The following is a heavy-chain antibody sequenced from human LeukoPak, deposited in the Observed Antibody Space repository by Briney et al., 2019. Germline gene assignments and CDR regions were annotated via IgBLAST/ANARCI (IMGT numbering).Heavy chain of an antibody. CDR3: ARSLKDIVVVPAATVAFDI. Sequence: GGSLRLSCAASGFTVSSNYMSWVRQAPGKGLEWFSVIYSGGSTYYADSVKGRFTISRDNSKNTLYLQMNSLRAEDTAVYYCARSLKDIVVVPAATVAFDIWGQGTMVTVSS. D-gene: IGHD2-2*01. CDR1: GFTVSSNY. CDR2: IYSGGST. J-gene: IGHJ3*02. V-gene: IGHV3-66*02.